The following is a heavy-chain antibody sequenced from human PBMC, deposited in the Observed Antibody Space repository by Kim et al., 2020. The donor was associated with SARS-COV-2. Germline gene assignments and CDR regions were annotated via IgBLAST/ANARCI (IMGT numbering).Heavy chain of an antibody. J-gene: IGHJ6*02. Sequence: RCTISRDNAKNSLYLQMNSLRAEDTAVYYCARVPIPLLRFKYYYYYGMDVWGQGTTVTVSS. V-gene: IGHV3-11*01. CDR3: ARVPIPLLRFKYYYYYGMDV. D-gene: IGHD3-3*01.